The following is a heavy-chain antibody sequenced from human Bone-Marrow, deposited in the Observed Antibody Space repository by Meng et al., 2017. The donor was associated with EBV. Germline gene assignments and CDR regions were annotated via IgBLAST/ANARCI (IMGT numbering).Heavy chain of an antibody. CDR3: AREELDCSGGSCYSGGGFDP. CDR2: INAGNGNT. J-gene: IGHJ5*02. V-gene: IGHV1-3*01. Sequence: VQLWQSRAEGKKPGASVKVSCKASGYTFTSYDMHWVRQAPGQRLEWMGWINAGNGNTKYSQKFQGRVTITRDTSASTAYMELSSLRSEDTAVYYCAREELDCSGGSCYSGGGFDPWGQGTLVTVSS. D-gene: IGHD2-15*01. CDR1: GYTFTSYD.